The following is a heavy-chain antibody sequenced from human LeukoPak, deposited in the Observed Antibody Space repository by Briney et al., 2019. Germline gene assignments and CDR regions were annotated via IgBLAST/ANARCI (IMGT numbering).Heavy chain of an antibody. V-gene: IGHV4-59*01. CDR2: IYYSGST. Sequence: KPSETLSLTCTVSGGSISRYYWSWIRQPPGKGLEWIGYIYYSGSTNYNPSLKSRVTISVDTSKNQFSLKLSSVTAADTAVYYCASGPTRPVDTAMVYYFDYWGQGTLVTVSS. CDR1: GGSISRYY. CDR3: ASGPTRPVDTAMVYYFDY. J-gene: IGHJ4*02. D-gene: IGHD5-18*01.